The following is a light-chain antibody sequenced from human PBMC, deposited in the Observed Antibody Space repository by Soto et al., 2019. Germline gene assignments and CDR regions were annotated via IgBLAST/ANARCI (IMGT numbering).Light chain of an antibody. J-gene: IGLJ2*01. CDR3: SSYTTGSLVV. CDR1: SSDVGAYDY. Sequence: QSALTQAASVSGSHGQSITISCTGTSSDVGAYDYVTWYQQHPGKAPKVMIYKVSNRPSGVSNRFSGSKSGNTASLTISGLQAEDEADYYCSSYTTGSLVVFGGGTKLTVL. CDR2: KVS. V-gene: IGLV2-14*01.